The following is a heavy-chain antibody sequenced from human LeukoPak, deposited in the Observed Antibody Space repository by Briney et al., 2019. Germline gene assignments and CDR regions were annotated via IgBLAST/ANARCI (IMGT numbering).Heavy chain of an antibody. J-gene: IGHJ4*02. CDR1: SGAISSYY. V-gene: IGHV4-59*01. D-gene: IGHD2-2*01. CDR2: IYYSGST. Sequence: PSETLSLTCNVSSGAISSYYWSWIRQPPGKGLEWIGYIYYSGSTNYNPSLKSRVTISVDTSKNQFSLKLSSVTAADTAVYYCARDTHNCSSTSCSNYFDYWGQGTLVTVSS. CDR3: ARDTHNCSSTSCSNYFDY.